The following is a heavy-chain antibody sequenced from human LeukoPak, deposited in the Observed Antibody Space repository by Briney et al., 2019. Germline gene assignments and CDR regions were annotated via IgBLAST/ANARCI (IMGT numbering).Heavy chain of an antibody. CDR1: GFTFSSYS. Sequence: PGGSLRLSCAASGFTFSSYSMNWVRQAPGKGLEWVSYISSSSSTIYYADSVKGRFTISRDNAKNSLYLQMNSLRAEDTAVYYCARETAVGHFDYWGQGTLATVSS. CDR2: ISSSSSTI. CDR3: ARETAVGHFDY. V-gene: IGHV3-48*01. D-gene: IGHD6-19*01. J-gene: IGHJ4*02.